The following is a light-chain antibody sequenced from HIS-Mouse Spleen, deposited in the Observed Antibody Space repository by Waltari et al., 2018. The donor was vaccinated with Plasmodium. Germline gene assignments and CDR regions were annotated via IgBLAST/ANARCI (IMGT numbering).Light chain of an antibody. Sequence: SYELTQPPSVSVSPGQTARIPCSGDALPTKYAYWYQQKSGQAPVLGIYEDSKRPSGMPERFSGSSSGTMATLTISGAQVEDEADYYCYSTDSSGNHRVFGGGTKLTVL. J-gene: IGLJ3*02. CDR3: YSTDSSGNHRV. CDR1: ALPTKY. V-gene: IGLV3-10*01. CDR2: EDS.